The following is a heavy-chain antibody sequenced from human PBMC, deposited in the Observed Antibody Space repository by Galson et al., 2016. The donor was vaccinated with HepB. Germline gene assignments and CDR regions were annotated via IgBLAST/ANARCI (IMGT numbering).Heavy chain of an antibody. CDR3: ARDRRVALVGMDV. Sequence: SVKVSCKASGYTFSSYGISWVRQAPGQGLEWMGWSSGYNGNKKYAQKFQGRVTVTTDTSTSTDYVELRSLRPDDTAVYYCARDRRVALVGMDVWGQGTTVTVPS. CDR2: SSGYNGNK. J-gene: IGHJ6*02. D-gene: IGHD3-3*01. V-gene: IGHV1-18*01. CDR1: GYTFSSYG.